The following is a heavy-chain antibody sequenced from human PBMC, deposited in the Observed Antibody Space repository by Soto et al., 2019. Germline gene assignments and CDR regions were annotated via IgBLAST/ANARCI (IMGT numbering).Heavy chain of an antibody. CDR3: ARVGSSGWSPDY. Sequence: SETLSLTCNVSGGSIYTYYWNWIRQSPGKGLEWIGYIFYSGTTNYNPSLKSRVTISVDTAKNQFSLKLSSVTTADTALYYCARVGSSGWSPDYWGQGTLVTVSS. CDR2: IFYSGTT. J-gene: IGHJ4*02. V-gene: IGHV4-59*01. CDR1: GGSIYTYY. D-gene: IGHD6-19*01.